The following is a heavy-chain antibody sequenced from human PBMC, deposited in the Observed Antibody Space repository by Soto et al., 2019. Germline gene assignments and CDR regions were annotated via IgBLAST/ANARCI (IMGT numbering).Heavy chain of an antibody. CDR3: ARGGSVVTTAY. D-gene: IGHD1-1*01. J-gene: IGHJ4*02. Sequence: QVQLQESGPGLVKPSQTLSLTCTVSGGSISSGGYYWSWIRQHPGKGLEWIGYIYYSGSTYYNPSLRSRVTISVDTSKNPVALKLSSVTAADTAVDYCARGGSVVTTAYWGQGTLVTVSS. CDR2: IYYSGST. CDR1: GGSISSGGYY. V-gene: IGHV4-31*03.